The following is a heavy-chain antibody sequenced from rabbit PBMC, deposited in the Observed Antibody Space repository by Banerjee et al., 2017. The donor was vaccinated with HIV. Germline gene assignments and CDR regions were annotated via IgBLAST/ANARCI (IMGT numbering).Heavy chain of an antibody. CDR2: INTSSGNT. CDR3: ARDNYDDYGDYDL. J-gene: IGHJ3*01. Sequence: QEQLEESGGDLVKPEGSLTLTCTASGFSFSNKYVMCWVRQAPGKGLEWIACINTSSGNTVYATWAKGRFTISKTSSTTVTLQMTSLTAADTATYFCARDNYDDYGDYDLWGQGTLVTVS. D-gene: IGHD2-1*01. V-gene: IGHV1S45*01. CDR1: GFSFSNKYV.